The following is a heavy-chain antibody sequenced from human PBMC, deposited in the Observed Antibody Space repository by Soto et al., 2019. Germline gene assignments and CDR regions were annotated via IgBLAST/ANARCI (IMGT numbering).Heavy chain of an antibody. CDR3: ARWGTTGGLDV. D-gene: IGHD3-16*01. CDR1: GFTFRSYV. V-gene: IGHV3-33*05. Sequence: QVQLVESGGGVVQPGTSLRLSCVGSGFTFRSYVIHWVRQAPGKGLEWVALTSYDGSNKDYGDSVKGRFTISRDNARNTVDLQMDSPRREDTALYDCARWGTTGGLDVWGQGTLVSVSS. CDR2: TSYDGSNK. J-gene: IGHJ1*01.